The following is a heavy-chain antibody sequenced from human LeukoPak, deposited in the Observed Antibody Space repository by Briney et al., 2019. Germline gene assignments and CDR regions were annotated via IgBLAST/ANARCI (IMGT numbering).Heavy chain of an antibody. CDR2: IYPDDSDT. D-gene: IGHD2-2*01. CDR1: GCRFTSYW. CDR3: ARERGYCSSTSCQNWFDP. V-gene: IGHV5-51*01. Sequence: GGSLKISCKGSGCRFTSYWIAWVRRMAGKGVEGMGIIYPDDSDTKYSPSFQGQVTISADKSTNTAYLQWSSLKASDTAMYYCARERGYCSSTSCQNWFDPWGQGTLVTVSS. J-gene: IGHJ5*02.